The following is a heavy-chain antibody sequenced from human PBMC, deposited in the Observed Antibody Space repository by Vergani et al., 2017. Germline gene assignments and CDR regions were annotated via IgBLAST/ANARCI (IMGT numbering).Heavy chain of an antibody. J-gene: IGHJ5*02. CDR2: IHYSENT. CDR3: ASDTHSGQRADR. CDR1: FDSIRNLP. V-gene: IGHV4-59*11. Sequence: QVQLQESGPGLVKSSETLYLTCSVSFDSIRNLPCKWIRQPPGKGLEWIGSIHYSENTNYNPSLKARVTISVDTSKNQFSLTLTSVTAADTAVYYCASDTHSGQRADRWGQGILVTVTS. D-gene: IGHD6-19*01.